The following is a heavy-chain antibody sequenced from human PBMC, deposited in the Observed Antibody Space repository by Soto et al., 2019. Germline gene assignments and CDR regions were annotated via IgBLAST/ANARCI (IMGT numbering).Heavy chain of an antibody. CDR1: GGSISSGGYY. CDR2: IYYSGST. CDR3: ARYYGSGSYYHSSYGMDV. J-gene: IGHJ6*02. D-gene: IGHD3-10*01. Sequence: PSETLSLTGTVSGGSISSGGYYWSWIRQHPGKGLEWIGYIYYSGSTYYSPSLKSRVTISVDTSKNQFSLKLRSVTAADTAVYYCARYYGSGSYYHSSYGMDVWGQGTTVTVSS. V-gene: IGHV4-31*03.